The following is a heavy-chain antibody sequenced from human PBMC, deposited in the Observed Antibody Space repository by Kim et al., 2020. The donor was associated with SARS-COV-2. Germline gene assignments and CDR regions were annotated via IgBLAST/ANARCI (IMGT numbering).Heavy chain of an antibody. D-gene: IGHD3-3*01. J-gene: IGHJ6*03. CDR2: ISSSGSTI. Sequence: GGSLRLSCAASGFTFSDYYMSWIRQAPGKGLEWVSYISSSGSTIYYADSVKGRFTISRDNAKNSLYLQMNSLRAEDTAVYYCAREQYYDFWSGPYYYMDVWGKGTTVTVSS. V-gene: IGHV3-11*01. CDR1: GFTFSDYY. CDR3: AREQYYDFWSGPYYYMDV.